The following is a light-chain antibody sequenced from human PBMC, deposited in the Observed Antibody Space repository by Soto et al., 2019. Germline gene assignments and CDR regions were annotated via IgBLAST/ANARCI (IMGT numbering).Light chain of an antibody. CDR2: AAS. CDR3: QQYGSSPFA. J-gene: IGKJ3*01. CDR1: QSVSRDY. V-gene: IGKV3-20*01. Sequence: EIVLAQSPGTLSLSPGQRATLSCRASQSVSRDYVAWYQHKPGQAPRLLIYAASSRPSGIPDRFGGSGSGTDFTLTISRLEPEDFAVYYCQQYGSSPFAFGPGTKVDIK.